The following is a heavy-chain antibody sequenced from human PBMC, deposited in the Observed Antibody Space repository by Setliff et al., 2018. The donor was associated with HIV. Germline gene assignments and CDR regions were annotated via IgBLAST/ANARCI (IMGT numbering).Heavy chain of an antibody. D-gene: IGHD3-10*01. CDR1: SEYTFTNFD. CDR2: MHPHSGNT. Sequence: ASVKVSCKASSEYTFTNFDINWVRQAPGQGLEWMGWMHPHSGNTDYTQKFQGRVTMTRNTSISTAYMELSSLRSEDTAVYYCASYYGSGAHYPYYYYMDVWGKGTTVTVPS. CDR3: ASYYGSGAHYPYYYYMDV. V-gene: IGHV1-8*02. J-gene: IGHJ6*03.